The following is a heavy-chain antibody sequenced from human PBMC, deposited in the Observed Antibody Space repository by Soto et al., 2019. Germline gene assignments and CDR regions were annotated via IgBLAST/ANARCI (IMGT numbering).Heavy chain of an antibody. CDR2: INVANGNA. CDR1: GYTYTEYP. CDR3: TSSSERGF. Sequence: GASVKVSCKTSGYTYTEYPIHWVRQAPGQGLEWMGWINVANGNAKYSQKFQGRVSVTRDTSASTVYMELSSLGSEDTAVYYCTSSSERGFWG. J-gene: IGHJ2*01. V-gene: IGHV1-3*01.